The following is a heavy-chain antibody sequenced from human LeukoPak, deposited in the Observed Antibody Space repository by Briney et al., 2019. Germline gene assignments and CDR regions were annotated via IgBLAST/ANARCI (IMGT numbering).Heavy chain of an antibody. V-gene: IGHV1-18*01. D-gene: IGHD1-26*01. CDR2: ISAYNGNT. Sequence: ASVKVSCKASGYTFTSYGISWVRQAPGQGLEWMGWISAYNGNTNYAQKLQGRVTMTTDTSTSTACMELRSLRSDDTAVYYCARARGSHPPYYFDYWGQGTLVTVSS. CDR3: ARARGSHPPYYFDY. CDR1: GYTFTSYG. J-gene: IGHJ4*02.